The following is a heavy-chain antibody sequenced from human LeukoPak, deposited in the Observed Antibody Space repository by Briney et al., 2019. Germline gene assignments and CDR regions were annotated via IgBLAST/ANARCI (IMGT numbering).Heavy chain of an antibody. D-gene: IGHD1-20*01. Sequence: GGSLRLSCAASGFTFSSYWMHWVRQTPQKGLVWVSRINSDGSSTSHADSVKGRFTISRDNAKNTLYQQMNSLGAEDTAVYYCARDLLTGFDYWGQGTLVTVSS. CDR3: ARDLLTGFDY. CDR2: INSDGSST. V-gene: IGHV3-74*01. J-gene: IGHJ4*02. CDR1: GFTFSSYW.